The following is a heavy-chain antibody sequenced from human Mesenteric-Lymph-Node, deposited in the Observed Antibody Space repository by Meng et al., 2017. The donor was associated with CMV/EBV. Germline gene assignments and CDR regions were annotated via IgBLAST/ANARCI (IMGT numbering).Heavy chain of an antibody. CDR3: ARDVDILTGCFDY. J-gene: IGHJ4*02. CDR2: IYYSGTT. D-gene: IGHD3-9*01. Sequence: SETLSLTCSVSGGSIDSNAYYWGWIRQPPGKGLEWIASIYYSGTTYSNPSLTSRVTLSLDKSKNQFSLSLSSVTAADTAVYYCARDVDILTGCFDYWGQGTLVTVSS. CDR1: GGSIDSNAYY. V-gene: IGHV4-39*07.